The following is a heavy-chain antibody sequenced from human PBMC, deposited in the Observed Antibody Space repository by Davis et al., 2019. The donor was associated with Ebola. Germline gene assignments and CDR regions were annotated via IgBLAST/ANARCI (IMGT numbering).Heavy chain of an antibody. V-gene: IGHV4-31*03. Sequence: SETLSLTCTVSGGSISSGGYYWSWIRQHPGKGLEWIGYIYYSGSTYYNPSLKSRVTISVDTSKNQFSLKLSSVTAADTAVYYCARALGTYYDILTGYFIFDYWGQGTLVTVSS. CDR3: ARALGTYYDILTGYFIFDY. CDR1: GGSISSGGYY. J-gene: IGHJ4*02. D-gene: IGHD3-9*01. CDR2: IYYSGST.